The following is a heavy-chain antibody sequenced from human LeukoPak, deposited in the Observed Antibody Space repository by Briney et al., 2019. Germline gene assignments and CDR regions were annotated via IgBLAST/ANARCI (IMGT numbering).Heavy chain of an antibody. CDR3: AKDAAPRRYCSGGNCYPLDY. J-gene: IGHJ4*02. V-gene: IGHV3-23*01. D-gene: IGHD2-15*01. Sequence: GGSLRLSCAASGFTFSTYGMHWVRQAPGKGLEWVSDISDNGGRTYYADSVKGRFTISRDNSKNTLYLQMNSLRAEDTAVYYCAKDAAPRRYCSGGNCYPLDYWGQGTLVTVSS. CDR1: GFTFSTYG. CDR2: ISDNGGRT.